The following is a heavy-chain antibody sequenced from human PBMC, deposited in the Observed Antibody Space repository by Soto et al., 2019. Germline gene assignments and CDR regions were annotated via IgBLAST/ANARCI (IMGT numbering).Heavy chain of an antibody. Sequence: SETLSLTCTVSGGSISSYYWSWIRQPPGKGLEWIGYIYYSGSTNYNPSLKSRVTIPVDTSKNQFSLKLSSVTAADTAVYYCARHGGPGIAAAGNGPYDYWGQGTLVTVSS. CDR3: ARHGGPGIAAAGNGPYDY. D-gene: IGHD6-13*01. CDR1: GGSISSYY. CDR2: IYYSGST. J-gene: IGHJ4*02. V-gene: IGHV4-59*08.